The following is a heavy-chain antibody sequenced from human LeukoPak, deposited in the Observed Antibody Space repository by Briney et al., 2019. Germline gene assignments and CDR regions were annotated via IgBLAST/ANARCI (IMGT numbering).Heavy chain of an antibody. CDR1: GGSISSSSYY. J-gene: IGHJ4*02. CDR3: ARLIAAAGLDY. D-gene: IGHD6-13*01. V-gene: IGHV4-39*01. Sequence: SETLSLTXTVSGGSISSSSYYWGWIRQPPGKGLEWIGSIYYSGSTYYNPSLKSRVTISVDTSKNQFSLKLSSVTAADTAVYYCARLIAAAGLDYWGQGTLVTVSS. CDR2: IYYSGST.